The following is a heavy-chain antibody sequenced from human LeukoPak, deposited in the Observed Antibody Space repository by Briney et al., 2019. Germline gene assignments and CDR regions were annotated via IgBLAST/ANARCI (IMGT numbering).Heavy chain of an antibody. D-gene: IGHD5-18*01. CDR3: ASEDVDTGDF. J-gene: IGHJ4*02. Sequence: GRSLRLSCAASGFSFSNSAIHWVRQSPAKGLEWLAFISHDGTNKYYSGSVEGRFTVSRHNSLNTAHLQMNSLRPGDTAIYYCASEDVDTGDFWGQGTLVTVSS. CDR2: ISHDGTNK. CDR1: GFSFSNSA. V-gene: IGHV3-30*14.